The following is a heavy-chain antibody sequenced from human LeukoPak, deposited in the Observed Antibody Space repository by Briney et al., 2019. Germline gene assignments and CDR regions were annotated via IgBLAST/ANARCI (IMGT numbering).Heavy chain of an antibody. Sequence: GGSLRLSCGGSGFTLDDYGMHWVRQRPGKGLEWVSLISRDGGMTHYADSVKGRFTISRDNSKNSLYLQMNSLRIEDSAFYYCAKDAPYSGRVFDCWGQGTLVTVSS. CDR3: AKDAPYSGRVFDC. V-gene: IGHV3-43*02. D-gene: IGHD5-12*01. CDR1: GFTLDDYG. CDR2: ISRDGGMT. J-gene: IGHJ4*02.